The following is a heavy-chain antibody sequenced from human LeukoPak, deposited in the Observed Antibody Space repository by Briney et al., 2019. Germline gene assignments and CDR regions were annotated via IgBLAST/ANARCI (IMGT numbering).Heavy chain of an antibody. V-gene: IGHV1-24*01. CDR1: GYTLTELS. Sequence: ASVKVSCKVSGYTLTELSMHWVRQAPGKGLEWMGGFDPEDGETIYAQKFQGRVTMTEDTSTDTTYMELSSLRSEDTAVYYRATCPNWGSGGYFDYWGQGTLVTVSS. D-gene: IGHD7-27*01. J-gene: IGHJ4*02. CDR2: FDPEDGET. CDR3: ATCPNWGSGGYFDY.